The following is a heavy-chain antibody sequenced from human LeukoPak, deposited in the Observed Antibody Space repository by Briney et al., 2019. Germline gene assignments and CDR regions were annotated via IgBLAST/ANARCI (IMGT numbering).Heavy chain of an antibody. CDR1: GDTFTSYA. CDR3: AREDPITAVRGVIVR. CDR2: IIPIFGTA. J-gene: IGHJ4*02. Sequence: SVKLSCKASGDTFTSYAISWVRHAPGPGLERMGGIIPIFGTANYEQKFPGRVTTTADNSTSTAYMELSSLRAEDTAVYYCAREDPITAVRGVIVRWGQGTLVTVSS. V-gene: IGHV1-69*06. D-gene: IGHD3-10*01.